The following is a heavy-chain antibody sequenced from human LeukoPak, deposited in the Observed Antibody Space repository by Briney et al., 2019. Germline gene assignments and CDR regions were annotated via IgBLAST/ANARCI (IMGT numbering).Heavy chain of an antibody. Sequence: SETLSLTCTVSGGSISSYYWSWIRQPPGKGLEWIGYMYYSGSTNYNPSLKSRVTISVDTSKNQFSLKLSSVTAADTAVYYCARGDYYYGSGNPFDPWGQGTLVTVSS. J-gene: IGHJ5*02. CDR2: MYYSGST. CDR1: GGSISSYY. V-gene: IGHV4-59*12. D-gene: IGHD3-10*01. CDR3: ARGDYYYGSGNPFDP.